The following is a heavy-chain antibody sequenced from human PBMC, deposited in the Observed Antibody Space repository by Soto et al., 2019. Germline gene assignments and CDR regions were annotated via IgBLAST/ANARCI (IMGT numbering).Heavy chain of an antibody. CDR3: AAKLAGVLDY. CDR1: GGSISSSSYY. D-gene: IGHD7-27*01. Sequence: SETLSLTCTVSGGSISSSSYYWGWIRLPPGKGLEWIGSIYYSGSTYYNPSLKSRVTISVDTSKNQFSLKLSSVTAADTAVYYCAAKLAGVLDYWGQGTLVTVSS. V-gene: IGHV4-39*01. J-gene: IGHJ4*02. CDR2: IYYSGST.